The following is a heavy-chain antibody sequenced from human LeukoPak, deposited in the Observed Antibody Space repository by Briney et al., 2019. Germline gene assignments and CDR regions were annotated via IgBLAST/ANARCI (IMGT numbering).Heavy chain of an antibody. J-gene: IGHJ4*02. CDR3: ARGSAYSYSFTGRERTKSRLDY. CDR1: GFSFNTYS. CDR2: ISSSTSYI. V-gene: IGHV3-21*01. D-gene: IGHD5-18*01. Sequence: GGSLRLSCAASGFSFNTYSMNWVRQAPGKGLEWVSSISSSTSYIYYADSLKGRFTISRDNAKNSLYLQMNSLRAEDTAVYYCARGSAYSYSFTGRERTKSRLDYWGQGTLVTVSS.